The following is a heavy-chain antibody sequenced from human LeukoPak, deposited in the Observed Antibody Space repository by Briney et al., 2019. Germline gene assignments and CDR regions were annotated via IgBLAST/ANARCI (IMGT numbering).Heavy chain of an antibody. CDR1: GFTFSSYE. D-gene: IGHD2/OR15-2a*01. CDR2: ISSSGSTI. CDR3: ARGLWAGFQH. V-gene: IGHV3-48*03. J-gene: IGHJ1*01. Sequence: GGSLRLSCAASGFTFSSYEMNWVRQAPGKGLEWVSYISSSGSTIYYADSVKGRFTISRDNAKNSPYLQMNSLRAEDTAVYYCARGLWAGFQHWGQGTLVTVSS.